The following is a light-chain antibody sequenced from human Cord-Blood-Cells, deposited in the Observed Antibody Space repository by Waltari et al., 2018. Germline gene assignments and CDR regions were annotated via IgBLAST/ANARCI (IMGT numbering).Light chain of an antibody. Sequence: QSALTQPASVSGSPGQSITISCTGTSSDVGGYNYVSWYQQHPGKAPKLMIYDVSKRPAGVSKRFSGSKSGNTASLTICGLQAEDEADYYCSSYTSGSIWVFGGGTKLTVL. CDR3: SSYTSGSIWV. V-gene: IGLV2-14*01. CDR2: DVS. CDR1: SSDVGGYNY. J-gene: IGLJ3*02.